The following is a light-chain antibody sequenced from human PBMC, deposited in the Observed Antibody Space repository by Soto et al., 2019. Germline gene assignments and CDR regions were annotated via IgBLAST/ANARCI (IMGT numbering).Light chain of an antibody. CDR3: QQSYSTTIT. Sequence: DIQMNQSASSMSASVGHRVTITCGASQSISSYLNWYQQKPGKAPKVLIYAASSLQSGVPSRFSVSGSGTDFTLTISRLQNEDFATYDGQQSYSTTITFCQGTRLENK. CDR2: AAS. CDR1: QSISSY. J-gene: IGKJ5*01. V-gene: IGKV1-39*01.